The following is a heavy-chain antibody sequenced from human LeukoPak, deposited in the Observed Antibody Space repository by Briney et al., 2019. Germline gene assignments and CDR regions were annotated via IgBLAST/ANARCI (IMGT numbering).Heavy chain of an antibody. J-gene: IGHJ4*02. CDR3: ARVRGDYYDSSGFDY. Sequence: ASVKVSCKASGGTFSSYAISWVRQAPGQGLEWMGRIIPILGIANYAQKFQGRVTITADKSTSTAYMELSSLRSEDTAVYYCARVRGDYYDSSGFDYWGQGTLVTVSS. D-gene: IGHD3-22*01. CDR1: GGTFSSYA. CDR2: IIPILGIA. V-gene: IGHV1-69*04.